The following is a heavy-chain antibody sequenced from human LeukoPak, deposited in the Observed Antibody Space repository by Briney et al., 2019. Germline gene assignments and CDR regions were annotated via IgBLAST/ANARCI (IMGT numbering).Heavy chain of an antibody. CDR2: ISSNGGST. CDR3: TRGSYGDYEY. V-gene: IGHV3-64*01. CDR1: GFTFSSYA. D-gene: IGHD4-17*01. J-gene: IGHJ4*02. Sequence: PGGSLRLSCAASGFTFSSYAMHWVRQAPGKGLEYVSAISSNGGSTYYANSVKGRFTISRDNSKNTLYLQMNSLRAEDTAVYYCTRGSYGDYEYWGQGTLVTVSS.